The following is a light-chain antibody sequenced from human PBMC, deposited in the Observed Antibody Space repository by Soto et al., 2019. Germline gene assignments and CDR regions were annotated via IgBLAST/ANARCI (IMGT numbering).Light chain of an antibody. J-gene: IGKJ1*01. CDR3: LQYNNWVPT. Sequence: EIVMTQSPGTLSLSPGERATLSCRASQSVSSNFLAWYQQRPGQAPRLLMDGASSRAAGIPDRFSGSGSGTEFTFTVSSLQSEDFAVYYCLQYNNWVPTFGQGTKVDI. CDR1: QSVSSN. CDR2: GAS. V-gene: IGKV3D-15*01.